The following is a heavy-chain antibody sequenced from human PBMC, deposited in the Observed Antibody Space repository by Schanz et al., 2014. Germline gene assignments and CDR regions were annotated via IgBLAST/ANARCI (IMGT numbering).Heavy chain of an antibody. CDR1: GFTFSGYS. CDR3: ARDSNGDDGYRFWSDS. V-gene: IGHV3-48*01. CDR2: ITGTGTV. D-gene: IGHD4-17*01. J-gene: IGHJ5*01. Sequence: EVHLVESGGGLVQPGGSLRLSCAASGFTFSGYSMNWVRQAPGKGLEWISYITGTGTVMYADSVKGRFTISRDNGKNSLSLQMNSLRVEDTAIYYCARDSNGDDGYRFWSDSWGQGILVTVSS.